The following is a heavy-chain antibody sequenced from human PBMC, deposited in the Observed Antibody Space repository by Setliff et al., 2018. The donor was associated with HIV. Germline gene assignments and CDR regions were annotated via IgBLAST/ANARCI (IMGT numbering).Heavy chain of an antibody. V-gene: IGHV4-34*01. J-gene: IGHJ4*02. CDR1: GASFSDYS. D-gene: IGHD3-3*01. CDR3: ARATRTIFGVVYFDY. CDR2: INHSGST. Sequence: SETLSLTCAVYGASFSDYSWSWIRQPPGKGLEWIGEINHSGSTNYNPSLKTRVTISVDTSKNQFSLKLNSVTAADTAVYYCARATRTIFGVVYFDYWGQGTLVTVSS.